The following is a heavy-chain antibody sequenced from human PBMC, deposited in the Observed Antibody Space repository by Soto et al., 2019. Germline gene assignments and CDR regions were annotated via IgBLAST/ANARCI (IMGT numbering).Heavy chain of an antibody. Sequence: QVQLQESGPGLVKPSATLTLTCVVSGYSMTSSSFCGWRRPPPGKGLEWIGSIYLGGTTYYDPSLKSRVSISVDPSRNQFSLKLSSVTAADTAVYYCARPRPNFGAVDSWGQGALVTVST. J-gene: IGHJ4*02. V-gene: IGHV4-38-2*01. CDR2: IYLGGTT. CDR3: ARPRPNFGAVDS. D-gene: IGHD3-10*01. CDR1: GYSMTSSSF.